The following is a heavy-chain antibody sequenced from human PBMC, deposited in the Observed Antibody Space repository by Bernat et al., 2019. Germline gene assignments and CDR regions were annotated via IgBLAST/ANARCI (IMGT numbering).Heavy chain of an antibody. CDR1: GFTFSNAW. CDR2: IKSKTDGGTT. Sequence: EVQLVESGGGLVKPGGSLRLSCAASGFTFSNAWMSWVRQAPGKGLEWVGRIKSKTDGGTTDYAEPVKGRFTISRDDSKNTLYLQMNSLKTEDTAVYYCTTGYSSSWYEDYWGQGTLVTVSS. CDR3: TTGYSSSWYEDY. D-gene: IGHD6-13*01. V-gene: IGHV3-15*01. J-gene: IGHJ4*02.